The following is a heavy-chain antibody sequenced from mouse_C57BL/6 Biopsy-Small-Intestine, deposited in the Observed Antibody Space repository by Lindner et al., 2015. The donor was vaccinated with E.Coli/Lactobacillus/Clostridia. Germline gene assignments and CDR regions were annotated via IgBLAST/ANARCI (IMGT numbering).Heavy chain of an antibody. CDR2: IYPGDGDT. CDR1: GYAFSSSW. Sequence: VQLQESGPELVKPGAPVKISCKASGYAFSSSWMNWVKQRPGKGLEWIGRIYPGDGDTNYNGKFKGKATLTADKSSSTAYMQLSSLTSEDSAVYFCAPTGNFDYWGQGTTLTVSS. CDR3: APTGNFDY. V-gene: IGHV1-82*01. D-gene: IGHD4-1*02. J-gene: IGHJ2*01.